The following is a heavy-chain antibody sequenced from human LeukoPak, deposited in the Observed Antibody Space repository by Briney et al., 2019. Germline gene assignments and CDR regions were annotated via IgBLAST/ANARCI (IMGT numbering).Heavy chain of an antibody. CDR1: GDSNGSGSYY. D-gene: IGHD2/OR15-2a*01. CDR3: TRGDNN. CDR2: IYTSGST. Sequence: SETLSLTCTVSGDSNGSGSYYWSWIRQPAGKGLEWIGRIYTSGSTNYNPSLKSRVTISIDTSKNQFSLKLSSVAAADTAVYYCTRGDNNWGQGTLVTVSS. J-gene: IGHJ4*02. V-gene: IGHV4-61*02.